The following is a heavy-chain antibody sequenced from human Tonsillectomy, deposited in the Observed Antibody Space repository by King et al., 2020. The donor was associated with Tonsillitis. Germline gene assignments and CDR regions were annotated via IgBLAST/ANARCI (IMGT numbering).Heavy chain of an antibody. D-gene: IGHD1-26*01. V-gene: IGHV3-9*01. CDR2: LSRNSDYI. J-gene: IGHJ4*02. CDR3: ARDRSASGTYYLGY. Sequence: VQLVESGGGLVQPGRSLRLSCVVSGFTFDGYAMHWVRQAPGKGLEWVSGLSRNSDYISNADSVKGRFTISRDNAKNSLYLQMNSLRTEDTALYYCARDRSASGTYYLGYWGQGTLHTVST. CDR1: GFTFDGYA.